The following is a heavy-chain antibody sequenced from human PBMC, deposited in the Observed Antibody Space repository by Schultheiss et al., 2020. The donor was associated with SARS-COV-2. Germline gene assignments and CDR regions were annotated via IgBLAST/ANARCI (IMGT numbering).Heavy chain of an antibody. D-gene: IGHD5-12*01. Sequence: SQTLSLTCTVSGGSVSNGNYYWSWIRQPPGKRLEWIGYIYYTGSTNYNPSLKSRVTISVDTSKNQFSLKLRSMTAADTAVYFCASISGYDYPYYFDYWGQGTLVTVSS. CDR1: GGSVSNGNYY. CDR3: ASISGYDYPYYFDY. J-gene: IGHJ4*02. CDR2: IYYTGST. V-gene: IGHV4-61*01.